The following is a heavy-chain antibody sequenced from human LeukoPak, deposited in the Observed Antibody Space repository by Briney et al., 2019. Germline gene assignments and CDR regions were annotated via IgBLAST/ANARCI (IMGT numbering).Heavy chain of an antibody. D-gene: IGHD1-26*01. Sequence: SVKVSSKASGGTFIIYAISWVRQAPGQGREWMGGIIPIFGTANYAQKFQGRVTITADESTSTAYMELSSLRSEDTAVYYCARDSSGMTDYWGQGSLVTVSS. CDR3: ARDSSGMTDY. V-gene: IGHV1-69*01. CDR2: IIPIFGTA. J-gene: IGHJ4*02. CDR1: GGTFIIYA.